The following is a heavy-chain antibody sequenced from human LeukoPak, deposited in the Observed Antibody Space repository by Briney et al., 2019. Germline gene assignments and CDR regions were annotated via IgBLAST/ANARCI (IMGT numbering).Heavy chain of an antibody. V-gene: IGHV3-30*04. CDR1: GFTFSTYA. CDR3: ARVYLERLTAGYFDH. CDR2: ISYDGRQN. Sequence: GGSLRLSCAASGFTFSTYAMNWVRQAPGKGLEWVAVISYDGRQNNYADSVKGRFTISRDNSKNTLYLQMNSLRDEDSAAYYCARVYLERLTAGYFDHWGQGTWVTVSP. D-gene: IGHD2-8*01. J-gene: IGHJ4*02.